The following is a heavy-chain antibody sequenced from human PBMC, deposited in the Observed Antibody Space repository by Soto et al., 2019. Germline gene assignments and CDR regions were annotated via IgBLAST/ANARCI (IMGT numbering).Heavy chain of an antibody. CDR2: TSYTGST. Sequence: QLQLQESGPGLVQPSETLSLTCTVSGGSISGGNYYWGWIRQPPGKGLEWIGSTSYTGSTYYKPSLKSRVRISVDTSKNQFSLKLTSVTTADTAVYYCARLGSCYCQDYWGQGSLVTVSS. CDR3: ARLGSCYCQDY. CDR1: GGSISGGNYY. V-gene: IGHV4-39*01. J-gene: IGHJ4*02. D-gene: IGHD3-22*01.